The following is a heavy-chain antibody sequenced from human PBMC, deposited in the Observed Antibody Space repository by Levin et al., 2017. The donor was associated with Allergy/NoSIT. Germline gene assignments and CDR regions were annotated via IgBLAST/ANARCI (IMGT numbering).Heavy chain of an antibody. CDR1: GFTFSSYA. CDR3: ARDGSIQLEPAPFFDY. J-gene: IGHJ4*02. D-gene: IGHD1-1*01. V-gene: IGHV3-30-3*01. CDR2: ISYDGSNK. Sequence: PGGSLRLSCAASGFTFSSYAMHWVRQAPGKGLEWVAVISYDGSNKYYADSVKGRFTISRDNSKNTLYLQMNSLRAEDTAVYYCARDGSIQLEPAPFFDYWGQGTLVTVSS.